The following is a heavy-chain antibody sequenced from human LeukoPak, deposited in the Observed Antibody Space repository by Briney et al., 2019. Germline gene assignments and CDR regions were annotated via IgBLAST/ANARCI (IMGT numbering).Heavy chain of an antibody. Sequence: SETLSLTCPVPGRSISSYYWSWIRQPAGKGLEWIGRIFTSGSTNYNPSLKSRVTISVDKSKNQFSPKLSSVTAADTAVYYCARVVAVAGTSYYYYMDVWGKGTTVTVSS. CDR1: GRSISSYY. V-gene: IGHV4-4*07. J-gene: IGHJ6*03. CDR3: ARVVAVAGTSYYYYMDV. CDR2: IFTSGST. D-gene: IGHD6-19*01.